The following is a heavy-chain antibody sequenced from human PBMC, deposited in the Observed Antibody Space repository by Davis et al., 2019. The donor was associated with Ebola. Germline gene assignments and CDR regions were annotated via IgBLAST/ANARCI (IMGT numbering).Heavy chain of an antibody. CDR1: GDSVSSAG. V-gene: IGHV6-1*01. CDR2: TYYQSKWYN. J-gene: IGHJ6*04. Sequence: PSETLSLTCAISGDSVSSAGWNWIRQSPSRGLEWLGRTYYQSKWYNDYAVSVKSRITINPDTSKNQFSLQLNSVTPEDTAMYYCARGWLRVGMDVWGEGTTVTVSS. D-gene: IGHD5-18*01. CDR3: ARGWLRVGMDV.